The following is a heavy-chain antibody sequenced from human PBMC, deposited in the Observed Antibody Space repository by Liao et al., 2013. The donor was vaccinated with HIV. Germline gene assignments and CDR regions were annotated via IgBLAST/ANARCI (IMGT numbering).Heavy chain of an antibody. Sequence: QEQLQQWGAGLLKPSETLSLTCAVYGGSLSGYYWTWIRQTPGKGLEWIGEINDSGSKNHNPSLKSRVTISLDRSKNQFSLKMRSVTAADTAVYFCARGLWGRVTCEGLVCYQYYYYMDFWAKGTTVTVSS. CDR1: GGSLSGYY. J-gene: IGHJ6*03. CDR3: ARGLWGRVTCEGLVCYQYYYYMDF. CDR2: INDSGSK. V-gene: IGHV4-34*01. D-gene: IGHD2-8*01.